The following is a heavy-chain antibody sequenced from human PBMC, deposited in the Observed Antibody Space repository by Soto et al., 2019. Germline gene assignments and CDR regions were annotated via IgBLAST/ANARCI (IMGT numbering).Heavy chain of an antibody. CDR2: ISGSGGST. J-gene: IGHJ6*03. CDR1: GFTFSSYA. CDR3: AKDRGYCSGGSCLYYYMDV. V-gene: IGHV3-23*01. Sequence: GGSLRLSCAASGFTFSSYAMSWVRQAPGKGLEWVSAISGSGGSTYYADSVKGRFTISRDNSKNTLYLQMNSLRAEDTAVYYCAKDRGYCSGGSCLYYYMDVWGKGTTVTVSS. D-gene: IGHD2-15*01.